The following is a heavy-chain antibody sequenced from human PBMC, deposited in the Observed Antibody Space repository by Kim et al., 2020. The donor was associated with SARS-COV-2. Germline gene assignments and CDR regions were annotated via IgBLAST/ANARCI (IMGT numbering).Heavy chain of an antibody. D-gene: IGHD6-13*01. CDR2: IYYSGST. J-gene: IGHJ6*02. CDR1: GGSISSDY. Sequence: SETLSLTCTVSGGSISSDYWCWIWQRPRKGMEWIGYIYYSGSTNYNSSLKRRVPITVDTSKNQFSLKLSSVTAADTAVYYCAGDSGLDSSSSFTYYYGMDVWGQETTGTVSS. CDR3: AGDSGLDSSSSFTYYYGMDV. V-gene: IGHV4-59*01.